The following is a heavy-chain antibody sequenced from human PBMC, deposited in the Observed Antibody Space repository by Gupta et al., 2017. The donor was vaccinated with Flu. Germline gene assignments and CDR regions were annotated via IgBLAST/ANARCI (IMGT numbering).Heavy chain of an antibody. V-gene: IGHV3-23*01. D-gene: IGHD2-15*01. Sequence: VSTIGGRGDTTYYADSVKGHFTVSRDNSKNTLYLQMHGLRAEDTAIYYCAREGGGFGPDRGAGALEYWGQGALVTVSS. CDR3: AREGGGFGPDRGAGALEY. CDR2: IGGRGDTT. J-gene: IGHJ4*02.